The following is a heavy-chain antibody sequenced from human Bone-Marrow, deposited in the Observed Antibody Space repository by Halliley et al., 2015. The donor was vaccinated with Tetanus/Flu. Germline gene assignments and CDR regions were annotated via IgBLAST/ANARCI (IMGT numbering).Heavy chain of an antibody. CDR3: ARLGIWDYFDY. CDR2: LSYSGGT. D-gene: IGHD6-13*01. J-gene: IGHJ4*02. V-gene: IGHV4-30-4*01. Sequence: KGLEWFGFLSYSGGTYYTPSLESRVTISVDTSKNQFSLKLSSVTAADTAVYYCARLGIWDYFDYWGQGTLVTVSS.